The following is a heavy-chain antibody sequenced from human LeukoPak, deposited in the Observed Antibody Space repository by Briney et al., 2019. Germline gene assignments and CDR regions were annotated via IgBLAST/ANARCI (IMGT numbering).Heavy chain of an antibody. D-gene: IGHD2-2*01. CDR1: GYTFTGYY. CDR3: AREGGYCSSTSCYDIGRYMDV. J-gene: IGHJ6*03. CDR2: INPNSGGT. V-gene: IGHV1-2*02. Sequence: ASVKVSCKASGYTFTGYYMHWVRQAPGQGLEWMGWINPNSGGTNYAQKFQGRVTMTRDTSISTAYMELSRLRSDDTAVYYCAREGGYCSSTSCYDIGRYMDVWGKGTTVTISS.